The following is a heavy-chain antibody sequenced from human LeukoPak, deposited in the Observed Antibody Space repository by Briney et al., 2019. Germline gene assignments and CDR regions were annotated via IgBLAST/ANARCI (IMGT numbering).Heavy chain of an antibody. J-gene: IGHJ4*02. CDR3: ARMTTVTTGLDY. Sequence: GSVKVSCKASGYSFTSYFIHYVGQAPGQGLEGMGIINHSGGSASYAQKFQGRVTMTRDMYTSTVYMELSSLRSEDTAVYYCARMTTVTTGLDYWGQGTLVTVSS. D-gene: IGHD4-17*01. V-gene: IGHV1-46*01. CDR2: INHSGGSA. CDR1: GYSFTSYF.